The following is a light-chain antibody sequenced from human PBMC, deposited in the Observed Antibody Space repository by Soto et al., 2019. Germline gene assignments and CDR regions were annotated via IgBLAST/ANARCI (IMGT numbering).Light chain of an antibody. J-gene: IGLJ3*02. CDR3: QSYDTSLSGYWV. CDR2: GNR. CDR1: SSNIGAGFD. Sequence: QSVLTQPPSVSGAPGQRVTISCAGSSSNIGAGFDVHWYQHLPGTAPKLLIYGNRNRPSGAPDRFSGSKSGASASLAITGLLPEDEAVYYCQSYDTSLSGYWVFGGGTKLIVL. V-gene: IGLV1-40*01.